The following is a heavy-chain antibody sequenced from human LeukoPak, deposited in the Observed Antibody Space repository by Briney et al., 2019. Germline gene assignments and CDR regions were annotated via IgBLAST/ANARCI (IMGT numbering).Heavy chain of an antibody. CDR1: GYTFTGYY. V-gene: IGHV1-2*02. J-gene: IGHJ4*02. CDR3: ARTSQLLWFGESFDY. CDR2: INPNSGGT. Sequence: ASVKVSCKASGYTFTGYYMHWVRQAPGQGLEWMGWINPNSGGTNYAQKFQGRVTMTRDTSISTAYMELSRLRSDDTAVYYCARTSQLLWFGESFDYWGQGTLVTVSS. D-gene: IGHD3-10*01.